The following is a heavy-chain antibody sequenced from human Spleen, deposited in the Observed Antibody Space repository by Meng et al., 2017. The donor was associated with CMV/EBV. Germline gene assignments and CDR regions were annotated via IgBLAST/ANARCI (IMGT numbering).Heavy chain of an antibody. Sequence: ASVKVSCKASGDTFNKYAISWVRQAPGQGLEWMGWISAYNGNTNYAQKLQGRVTMTTDTSTSTAYMELRSLRSDDTAVYYCAREPATAPSLDWFDPWGQGTLVTVSS. D-gene: IGHD2-2*01. J-gene: IGHJ5*02. CDR1: GDTFNKYA. CDR2: ISAYNGNT. V-gene: IGHV1-18*01. CDR3: AREPATAPSLDWFDP.